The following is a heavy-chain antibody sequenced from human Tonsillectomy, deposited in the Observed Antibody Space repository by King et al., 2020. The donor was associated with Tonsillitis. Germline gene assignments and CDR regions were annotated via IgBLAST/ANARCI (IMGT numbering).Heavy chain of an antibody. CDR1: GGTFSSYA. Sequence: QLVQSGAELKKPGSSVKVSCKASGGTFSSYAISWVRQAPGQGLEWMGGILPIFGTANSDQKFQGRVTITADEPPSTAYMELSSLRSEDTAVYYCAREDVVVPVDTPPAWGQGTLVTVSS. J-gene: IGHJ5*02. CDR3: AREDVVVPVDTPPA. V-gene: IGHV1-69*12. CDR2: ILPIFGTA. D-gene: IGHD2-2*01.